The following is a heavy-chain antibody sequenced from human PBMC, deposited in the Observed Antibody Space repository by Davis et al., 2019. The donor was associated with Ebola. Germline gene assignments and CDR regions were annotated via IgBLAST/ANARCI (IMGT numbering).Heavy chain of an antibody. Sequence: SVKVSCKASAGTFSSYAISWVRQAPGQGLEWMGGLIPIFGTANYAQKFQGRVTITADESTSTAYMELSSLRSEDTAVYYCARGDLGWGDFWSGYFDYWGQGTLVTVSS. J-gene: IGHJ4*02. CDR1: AGTFSSYA. D-gene: IGHD3-3*01. V-gene: IGHV1-69*13. CDR2: LIPIFGTA. CDR3: ARGDLGWGDFWSGYFDY.